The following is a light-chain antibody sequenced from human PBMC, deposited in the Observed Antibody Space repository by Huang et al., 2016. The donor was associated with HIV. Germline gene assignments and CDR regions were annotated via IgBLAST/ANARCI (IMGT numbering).Light chain of an antibody. V-gene: IGKV3-20*01. Sequence: VLTQSPGTLSLSPGEGATLSCRASHRVSSAYLARYQQKPGHAPRLVLYGASTRATGIPDRFSGGGSGTDFTLTISRLEPEDFAVYYCQLYGSSPPYVFGQGTKVEIK. CDR2: GAS. CDR1: HRVSSAY. J-gene: IGKJ2*01. CDR3: QLYGSSPPYV.